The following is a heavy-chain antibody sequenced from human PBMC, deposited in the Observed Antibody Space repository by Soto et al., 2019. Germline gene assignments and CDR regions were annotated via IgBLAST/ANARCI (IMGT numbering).Heavy chain of an antibody. CDR2: ISSSGSTI. D-gene: IGHD1-26*01. CDR3: ALHLMGATQNYFDY. Sequence: EVQLVESGGGFVQPGGSLRLSCAASGFTFSSYEMNWVRQAPGKGLEWVSYISSSGSTIYYADSVKGRFTISRDNAKNSLYLQMNSLRAEDTAVYYCALHLMGATQNYFDYWGQGTLVTVSS. V-gene: IGHV3-48*03. CDR1: GFTFSSYE. J-gene: IGHJ4*02.